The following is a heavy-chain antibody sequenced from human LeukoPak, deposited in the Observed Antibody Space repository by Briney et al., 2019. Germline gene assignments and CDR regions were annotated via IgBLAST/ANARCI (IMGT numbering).Heavy chain of an antibody. CDR1: GGLISGHY. CDR2: IYYTGTT. J-gene: IGHJ4*02. V-gene: IGHV4-59*11. CDR3: ARGRLSGSSHFDY. Sequence: PSETLSLTCVVSGGLISGHYWSWIRQSPGKGLEWIAYIYYTGTTNYNPSLESRVTISVDTSKNHLSLKLTSVTPADTAVYYCARGRLSGSSHFDYWGQGALVTVSS. D-gene: IGHD6-13*01.